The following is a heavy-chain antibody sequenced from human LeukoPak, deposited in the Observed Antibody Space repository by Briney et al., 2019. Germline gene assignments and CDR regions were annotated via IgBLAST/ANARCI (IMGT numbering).Heavy chain of an antibody. D-gene: IGHD3-16*02. J-gene: IGHJ4*02. V-gene: IGHV3-23*01. CDR2: ISGSGGST. CDR3: AKDTIKWGSYRYFDY. CDR1: GFTFSSYA. Sequence: GGSLRLSRAASGFTFSSYAMSWVRQAPGKGLEWVLAISGSGGSTYYADSVKGRFTISRDNSKNTLYLQMNSLRAEDTAVYYCAKDTIKWGSYRYFDYWGQGTLVTVSS.